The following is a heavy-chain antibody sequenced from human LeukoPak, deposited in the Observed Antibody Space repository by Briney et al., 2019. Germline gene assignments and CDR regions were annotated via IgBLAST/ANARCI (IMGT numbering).Heavy chain of an antibody. V-gene: IGHV1-18*01. CDR2: ISAYNGNT. CDR1: GYTFTSYG. Sequence: ASVNVSCKASGYTFTSYGISWVRQAPGQGLEWMGWISAYNGNTNYAQKLQGRVTMTTDTSTSTAYMELRSLRSDDTAVYYCARDPIVGATPYWYFDLWGRGTLVTVSS. CDR3: ARDPIVGATPYWYFDL. J-gene: IGHJ2*01. D-gene: IGHD1-26*01.